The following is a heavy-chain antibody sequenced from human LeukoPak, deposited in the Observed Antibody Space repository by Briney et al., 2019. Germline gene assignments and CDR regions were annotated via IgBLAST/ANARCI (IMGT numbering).Heavy chain of an antibody. J-gene: IGHJ6*03. D-gene: IGHD3-9*01. CDR2: INPNSGGT. CDR1: GYTSTGYY. V-gene: IGHV1-2*02. Sequence: GASVKVSCKASGYTSTGYYMHWVRQAPGQGLEWMGWINPNSGGTNYAQKFQGRVTMTRDTSISTAYMELSRLRSDDTAVYYCASGYYDILTGSYGYYYMDVWGKGTTVTVSS. CDR3: ASGYYDILTGSYGYYYMDV.